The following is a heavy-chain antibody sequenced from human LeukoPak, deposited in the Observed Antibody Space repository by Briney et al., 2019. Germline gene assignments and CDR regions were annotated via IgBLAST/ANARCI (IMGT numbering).Heavy chain of an antibody. CDR1: GGSITSNSYY. J-gene: IGHJ4*02. Sequence: SETLSLTCTVSGGSITSNSYYWGWIRQPPGKGLEWIGSITYSGSTYYNPSLKRRVTISIDTSKDQFSLKLSSVTAADTAVYYCARERREQLLPPYTRSVTYFDYWGQGTLVTVSS. CDR3: ARERREQLLPPYTRSVTYFDY. D-gene: IGHD2-2*01. CDR2: ITYSGST. V-gene: IGHV4-39*07.